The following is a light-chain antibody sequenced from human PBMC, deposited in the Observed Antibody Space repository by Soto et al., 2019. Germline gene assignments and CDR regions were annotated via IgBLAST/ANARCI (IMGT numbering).Light chain of an antibody. V-gene: IGKV1-39*01. J-gene: IGKJ1*01. Sequence: DIQMTQSPSSLSASVGDRVTISCRASQSISTYLNWYQQKPGKAPRLLIYAASTVQTGVPPRFSGSGSGTDFTLTISSLRLDDIATCVCQQSYSAPPWTFGQGIKVEIK. CDR2: AAS. CDR3: QQSYSAPPWT. CDR1: QSISTY.